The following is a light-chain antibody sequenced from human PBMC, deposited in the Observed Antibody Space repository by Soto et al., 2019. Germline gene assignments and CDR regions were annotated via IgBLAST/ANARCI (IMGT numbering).Light chain of an antibody. V-gene: IGLV2-14*01. CDR3: SSYTSSSSRALV. CDR2: DDS. Sequence: QSALTQPASVSGSPGQSITISCTGTSSDVGGYNYVSWYQQHPGKAPKLMIYDDSNRPSGVSNRFSGSKSGNTASLTISGLQAEDEADYYCSSYTSSSSRALVFGGGTKVTVL. J-gene: IGLJ3*02. CDR1: SSDVGGYNY.